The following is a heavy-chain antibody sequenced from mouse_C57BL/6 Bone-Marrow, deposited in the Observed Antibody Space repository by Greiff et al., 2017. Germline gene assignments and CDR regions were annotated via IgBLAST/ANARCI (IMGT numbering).Heavy chain of an antibody. CDR2: INPSTGGT. V-gene: IGHV1-42*01. CDR3: ARDTTVVYWYFDV. J-gene: IGHJ1*03. CDR1: GYSFTGYY. D-gene: IGHD1-1*01. Sequence: VQLQQSGPELVKPGASVKISCKASGYSFTGYYMNWVKQSPEKSLEWIGEINPSTGGTTYNQKFKAKATLTVDKSSSTAYMQLKSLTSEDSAVYYCARDTTVVYWYFDVWGTGTTVTVSS.